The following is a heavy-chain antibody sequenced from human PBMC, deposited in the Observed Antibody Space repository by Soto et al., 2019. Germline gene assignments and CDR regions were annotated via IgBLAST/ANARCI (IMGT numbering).Heavy chain of an antibody. CDR1: GDSVSSNSAA. V-gene: IGHV6-1*01. CDR2: TYYRSKWYN. CDR3: ARGYSSSPTNYYYYYGMDV. J-gene: IGHJ6*02. D-gene: IGHD6-6*01. Sequence: QTLSLTCAISGDSVSSNSAAWNWIRRSPSRGLEWLGRTYYRSKWYNDYAVSVKSRITINPDTSKNQFSLQLNSVTPEDTAVYYCARGYSSSPTNYYYYYGMDVWGQGTTVTVSS.